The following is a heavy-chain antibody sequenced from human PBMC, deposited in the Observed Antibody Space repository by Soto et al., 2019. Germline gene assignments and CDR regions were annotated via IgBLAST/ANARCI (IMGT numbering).Heavy chain of an antibody. D-gene: IGHD3-3*01. J-gene: IGHJ5*02. Sequence: QVQLVQSGAEVKKPGASVKVSCKASGYTFTTYAMHWVRQAPGQRLEWMGWINAGNGGTKYSRTFQGRVTITRDTSARTAYMELSSLRSEDTAVYYCARGHVEWLIRRGGWFDPWGQGTLVTVSS. V-gene: IGHV1-3*01. CDR2: INAGNGGT. CDR3: ARGHVEWLIRRGGWFDP. CDR1: GYTFTTYA.